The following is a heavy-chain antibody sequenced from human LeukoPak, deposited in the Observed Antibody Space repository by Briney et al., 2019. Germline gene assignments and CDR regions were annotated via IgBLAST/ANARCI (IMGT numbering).Heavy chain of an antibody. CDR3: IKDTSMGGADY. CDR1: GFTFDDYA. V-gene: IGHV3-9*01. Sequence: GGSLRLSCAASGFTFDDYAMHWVRQLPGKGLEWVSGIGWNSDYIGYADSVKGRFTISRDNAKNSLYLQMNSLRVEDTALYYCIKDTSMGGADYWGQGTLVTVSS. J-gene: IGHJ4*02. CDR2: IGWNSDYI. D-gene: IGHD1-26*01.